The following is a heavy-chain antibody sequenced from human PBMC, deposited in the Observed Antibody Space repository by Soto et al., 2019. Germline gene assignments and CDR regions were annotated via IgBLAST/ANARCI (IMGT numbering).Heavy chain of an antibody. V-gene: IGHV1-69*02. CDR2: IIPILGIA. CDR1: GGTFSSYT. Sequence: QVQLVQSGAAVKKPGSSVKVSCKASGGTFSSYTISWVRQAPGQGLEWMGRIIPILGIANYAQKFQGRVTITADKSTSTAYMELSSLRSEDTAVYYCARTIKGVISNDWGQGTLVTVSS. J-gene: IGHJ4*02. CDR3: ARTIKGVISND. D-gene: IGHD3-16*02.